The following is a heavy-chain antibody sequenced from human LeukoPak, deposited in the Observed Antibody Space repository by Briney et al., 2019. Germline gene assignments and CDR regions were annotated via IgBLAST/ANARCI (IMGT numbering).Heavy chain of an antibody. CDR3: AKGPYTNFFDS. J-gene: IGHJ4*01. V-gene: IGHV4-39*07. D-gene: IGHD4-11*01. CDR1: GGSISSSSYY. Sequence: PSETLSLTCTVSGGSISSSSYYWVWIRQPPGKGLEWIGSIYYSGSTYYNPSLESRVTLSLDTSKTQFSLKLRSVTAADTAVYYCAKGPYTNFFDSRGHGTLVTVSS. CDR2: IYYSGST.